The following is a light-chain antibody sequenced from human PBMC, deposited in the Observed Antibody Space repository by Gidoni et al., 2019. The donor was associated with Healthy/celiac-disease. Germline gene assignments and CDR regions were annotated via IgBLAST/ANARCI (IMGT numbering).Light chain of an antibody. V-gene: IGKV3-20*01. Sequence: IVLTQSPVTLSLSPGERATLSCRASQSVSSSYLAWYQQKPGQAPRLLIYGASSRATGIPDRFSGSGSGTDFTLTISRLEPSDFAVYYCQQYGSSSWTFGQGTKVEIK. CDR1: QSVSSSY. J-gene: IGKJ1*01. CDR2: GAS. CDR3: QQYGSSSWT.